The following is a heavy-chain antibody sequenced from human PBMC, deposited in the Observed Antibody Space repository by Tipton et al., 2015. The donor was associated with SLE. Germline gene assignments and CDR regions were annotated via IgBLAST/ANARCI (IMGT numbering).Heavy chain of an antibody. J-gene: IGHJ4*02. CDR1: GGSISSYY. CDR2: IYYSGST. Sequence: TLSLTCTVSGGSISSYYWSWIRQPPGKGLEWIGYIYYSGSTNYNPSLKSRVTISVDTSKNQFSLKLSSVTAADTAVYYCPRGGDLWFGEFYFDYWCQGTLVTVAS. D-gene: IGHD3-10*01. V-gene: IGHV4-59*01. CDR3: PRGGDLWFGEFYFDY.